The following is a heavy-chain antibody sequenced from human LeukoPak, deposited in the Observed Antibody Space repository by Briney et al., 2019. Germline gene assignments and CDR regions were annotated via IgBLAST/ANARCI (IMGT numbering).Heavy chain of an antibody. D-gene: IGHD2-2*01. CDR1: GDSVSSNSVT. CDR3: ARRLTQYDCFDP. CDR2: TYYRSTWYN. J-gene: IGHJ5*02. Sequence: SQTLSLTCAISGDSVSSNSVTWNCIRQSPSRGLEWLGRTYYRSTWYNDYAVSVRGRITVNPDTSKNQFSLHLNSVTPEDTAVYYCARRLTQYDCFDPWGQGILVTVSS. V-gene: IGHV6-1*01.